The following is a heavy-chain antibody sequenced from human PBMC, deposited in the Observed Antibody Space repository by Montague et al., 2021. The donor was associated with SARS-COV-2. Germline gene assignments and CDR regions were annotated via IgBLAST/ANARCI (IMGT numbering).Heavy chain of an antibody. Sequence: TLSLTCAVSGGSINSGGYSWSWIRQSPGKGLEWIGYILHSGSTYYNPSLWSRVTISVDRSESQFSLNLTSMTAADTAVYFYARAASPRGAFDVWGQGTVVTVSS. CDR1: GGSINSGGYS. J-gene: IGHJ3*01. V-gene: IGHV4-30-2*06. CDR2: ILHSGST. D-gene: IGHD3-10*01. CDR3: ARAASPRGAFDV.